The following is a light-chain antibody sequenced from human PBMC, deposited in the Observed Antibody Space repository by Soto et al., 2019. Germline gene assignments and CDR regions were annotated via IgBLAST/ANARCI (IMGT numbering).Light chain of an antibody. V-gene: IGLV2-14*01. Sequence: QCALTQPASVCGSPGQSITISCTGTSSDVGGYNYVSWYQLHPGKAPKLMIYEVSNRPSGISNRFSASKSGNTASLTISGLQAEDEADYYCLSYTSSTAYVFGTGTKVTVL. CDR2: EVS. CDR3: LSYTSSTAYV. J-gene: IGLJ1*01. CDR1: SSDVGGYNY.